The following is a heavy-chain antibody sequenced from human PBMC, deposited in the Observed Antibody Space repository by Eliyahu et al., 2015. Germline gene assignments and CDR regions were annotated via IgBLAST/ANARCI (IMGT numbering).Heavy chain of an antibody. D-gene: IGHD5-18*01. V-gene: IGHV3-23*01. Sequence: EVQLLESGGGLVQPGESLRLSCAASGFTFNSYAMIWVRQAPGRGLEWVSSISGSGDSTFYGDSVKGRFTISRDNSKNTLYLQMNSLRADDTAVYFCAKDLGQLWDFFDSWGQGTLVTVSS. CDR2: ISGSGDST. CDR3: AKDLGQLWDFFDS. J-gene: IGHJ4*02. CDR1: GFTFNSYA.